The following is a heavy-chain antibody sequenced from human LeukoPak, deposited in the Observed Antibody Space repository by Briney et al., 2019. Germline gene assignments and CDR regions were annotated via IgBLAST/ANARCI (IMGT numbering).Heavy chain of an antibody. D-gene: IGHD6-13*01. CDR1: GFTFSIYW. Sequence: PGGSLRLSCAASGFTFSIYWMTGVRQAPGKGLGWGANIDQDGSEKHYVDSVKGRFTISRDNAKNSLYLQMNSLRAEDTAVYYCARDPGLAAAMDAFDIWGQGTMVTVSS. CDR3: ARDPGLAAAMDAFDI. V-gene: IGHV3-7*01. CDR2: IDQDGSEK. J-gene: IGHJ3*02.